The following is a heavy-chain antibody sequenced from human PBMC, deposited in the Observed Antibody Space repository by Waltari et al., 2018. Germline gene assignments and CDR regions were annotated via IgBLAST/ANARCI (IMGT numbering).Heavy chain of an antibody. J-gene: IGHJ4*02. CDR2: INPNRVGT. CDR3: ARATRDPFVVVDY. D-gene: IGHD2-2*01. Sequence: QVQLVQSGAEVKKPGASVKVSCKASGYIFTGYYMHWVRQAPGQGLEWMGRINPNRVGTNYAQKFQGTFTMTRDPSISTAYMELSRLRSDYTAVYYCARATRDPFVVVDYWGQGTLVTVSS. CDR1: GYIFTGYY. V-gene: IGHV1-2*06.